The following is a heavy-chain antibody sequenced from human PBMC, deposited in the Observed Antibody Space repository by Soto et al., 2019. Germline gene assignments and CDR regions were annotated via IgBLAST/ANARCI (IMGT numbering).Heavy chain of an antibody. CDR1: GGSFSGYY. J-gene: IGHJ5*02. V-gene: IGHV4-34*01. D-gene: IGHD3-3*01. Sequence: PSETLPLTCAVYGGSFSGYYWSWIRQPPGKGLEWIGEINHSGSTNYNPSLKSRVTISVDTSKNQFSLKLSSVTAADTAVYYCARGIGRITIFGVVIRGSWFDPWGQGTLVTVSS. CDR2: INHSGST. CDR3: ARGIGRITIFGVVIRGSWFDP.